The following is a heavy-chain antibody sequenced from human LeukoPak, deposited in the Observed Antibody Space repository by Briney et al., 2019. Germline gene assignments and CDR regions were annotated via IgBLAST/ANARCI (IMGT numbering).Heavy chain of an antibody. Sequence: GGSLRLSCAASGFTFSSYWMSWVRQAPGKGLEWVANIKQDGGEKYYVDSVKGRFTISRDNAKNSLYLQMNSLRAEDTAVYYCARDDVDTAMVTFPPDYWGQGTLVTVSS. CDR2: IKQDGGEK. J-gene: IGHJ4*02. CDR3: ARDDVDTAMVTFPPDY. V-gene: IGHV3-7*01. CDR1: GFTFSSYW. D-gene: IGHD5-18*01.